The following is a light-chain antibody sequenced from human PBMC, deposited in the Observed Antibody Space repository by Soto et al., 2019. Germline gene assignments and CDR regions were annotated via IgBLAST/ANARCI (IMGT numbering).Light chain of an antibody. CDR2: GAS. CDR1: QSVSSN. V-gene: IGKV3-15*01. J-gene: IGKJ5*01. CDR3: QQYGSSPLIT. Sequence: EIVMTQSPATLSVSPGERATLSCRASQSVSSNLAWYQQKPGQAPRLLIYGASTRATGIPARFSGSGSGTEFTLTISRLEPEDFAVYYCQQYGSSPLITVGQGTRLEIK.